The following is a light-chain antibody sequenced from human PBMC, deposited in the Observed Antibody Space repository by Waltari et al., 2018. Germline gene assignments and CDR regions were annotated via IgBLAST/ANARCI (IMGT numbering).Light chain of an antibody. CDR3: LSADSSGPYLYV. Sequence: SYEPTQPPPVQVSPGPTARNPRSGAAFPTKFASWYQQKPGQAPVLVIYKDTERPSGIPERFSGSSSGTTVTLTISGVQAEDEADYYCLSADSSGPYLYVFGTGTTVTVL. CDR2: KDT. J-gene: IGLJ1*01. V-gene: IGLV3-25*03. CDR1: AFPTKF.